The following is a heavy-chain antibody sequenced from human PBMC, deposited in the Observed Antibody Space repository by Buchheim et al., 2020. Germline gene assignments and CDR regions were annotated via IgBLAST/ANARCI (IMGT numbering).Heavy chain of an antibody. Sequence: QVQLQESGPGLVKPSQTLSLTCTVSGGSISSGVYYWSWIRQHPGKGLEWIGYIDYSGSTYYNPSLKSRVTISVATSKNQFSLKLSSVTAADTAVYYCARDRSGNYDSHWGFDLWGRGTL. D-gene: IGHD4-11*01. CDR3: ARDRSGNYDSHWGFDL. V-gene: IGHV4-31*03. CDR2: IDYSGST. J-gene: IGHJ2*01. CDR1: GGSISSGVYY.